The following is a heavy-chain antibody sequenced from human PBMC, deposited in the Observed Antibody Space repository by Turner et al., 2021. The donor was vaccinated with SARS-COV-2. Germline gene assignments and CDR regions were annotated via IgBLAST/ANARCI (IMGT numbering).Heavy chain of an antibody. CDR1: GFTFSSYA. Sequence: QVQLLESGGGVVQPGRSLRLSCAASGFTFSSYAMHWVRQAPGKGLEWVALISYDGSNKYYADSVKGRFTISRDNSKNTLYLQMNSLRAEDTAVYYCARDLGGGMDVWGQGTTVTVSS. CDR3: ARDLGGGMDV. CDR2: ISYDGSNK. V-gene: IGHV3-30*04. D-gene: IGHD3-16*01. J-gene: IGHJ6*02.